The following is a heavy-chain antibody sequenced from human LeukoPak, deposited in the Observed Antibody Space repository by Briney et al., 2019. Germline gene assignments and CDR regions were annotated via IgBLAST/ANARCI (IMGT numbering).Heavy chain of an antibody. CDR2: ICYDGSNK. V-gene: IGHV3-33*03. CDR1: GFTFSSYG. CDR3: AGDYGEYYYGMDV. D-gene: IGHD4-17*01. J-gene: IGHJ6*02. Sequence: GGSLRLSCAASGFTFSSYGMHWVRQAPGKGLEWVAVICYDGSNKCYADSVKGRFTISRDNSKNTLYLQMNSLRAEDTAVYYCAGDYGEYYYGMDVWGQGTTVTVSS.